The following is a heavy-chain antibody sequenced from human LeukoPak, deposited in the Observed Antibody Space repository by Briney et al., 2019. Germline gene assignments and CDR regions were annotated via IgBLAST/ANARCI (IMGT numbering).Heavy chain of an antibody. Sequence: ASVKVSCKASGYTFTNNYLDWVRQAPGQGLEWMGMIYPRDGSTSYAQNFQGRVTVTRDTSTTTVHMELRGLRSDDTAVYYCARDQEGFDYWGQGTVVTVSS. J-gene: IGHJ4*02. CDR2: IYPRDGST. CDR1: GYTFTNNY. V-gene: IGHV1-46*01. CDR3: ARDQEGFDY.